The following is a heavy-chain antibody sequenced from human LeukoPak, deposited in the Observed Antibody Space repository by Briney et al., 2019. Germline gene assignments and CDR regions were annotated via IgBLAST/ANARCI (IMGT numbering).Heavy chain of an antibody. D-gene: IGHD3-22*01. CDR3: ATNGGVTMILVVHTEGQFLQH. Sequence: PSETLSLTCTVSGGSISSSSYYWGWIRQPPGKGLEWIGSIYYSGSTYYNPSLKSRVTISVDTSKNQFSLKLSSVTAADTAVYYCATNGGVTMILVVHTEGQFLQHWGQGTLVTVS. CDR2: IYYSGST. V-gene: IGHV4-39*01. CDR1: GGSISSSSYY. J-gene: IGHJ1*01.